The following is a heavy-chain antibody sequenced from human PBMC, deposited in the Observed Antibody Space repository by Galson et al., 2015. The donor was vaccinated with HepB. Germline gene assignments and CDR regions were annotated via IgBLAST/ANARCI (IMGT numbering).Heavy chain of an antibody. D-gene: IGHD1-26*01. CDR2: ISSSGSTI. Sequence: SLRLSCAASGFTFSSYEMNWVRQAPGKGLEWVSYISSSGSTIYYADSVKGRFTISRDNAKNSLYLQMNSLRAEDTAVYYCARESGRSNPYFDYWGRGTLVTVSS. CDR3: ARESGRSNPYFDY. CDR1: GFTFSSYE. J-gene: IGHJ4*02. V-gene: IGHV3-48*03.